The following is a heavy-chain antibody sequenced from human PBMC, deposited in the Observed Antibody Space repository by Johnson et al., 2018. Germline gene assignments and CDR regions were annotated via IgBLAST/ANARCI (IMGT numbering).Heavy chain of an antibody. CDR1: GFAFSDYT. CDR2: ISGNSRYI. Sequence: VRLVESGGGLVKPGGSLRLCCAASGFAFSDYTINWVRQTPGKGPEWTSSISGNSRYIYYADSVRGRFTISRDNANHSLYLQMTSLRAEDTAIYYCARDPYNWNHPNWFDPWGQGTLVTVSS. CDR3: ARDPYNWNHPNWFDP. D-gene: IGHD1-14*01. V-gene: IGHV3-21*01. J-gene: IGHJ5*02.